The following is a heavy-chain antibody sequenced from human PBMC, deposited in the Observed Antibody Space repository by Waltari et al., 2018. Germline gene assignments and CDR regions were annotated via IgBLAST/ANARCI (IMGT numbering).Heavy chain of an antibody. D-gene: IGHD2-15*01. Sequence: EVQLVGSGGGLVKPGGSLRLSCAASGFTFSSYTMNWVRKAPGKWLEWVSSISSGSSYLYYADSVNGRFTSSGDNAKNSLYLQMNSLRVDDTAVYYCAREWGVMVGTAGFYFDYWGQGALVTVSS. V-gene: IGHV3-21*01. CDR1: GFTFSSYT. CDR2: ISSGSSYL. J-gene: IGHJ4*02. CDR3: AREWGVMVGTAGFYFDY.